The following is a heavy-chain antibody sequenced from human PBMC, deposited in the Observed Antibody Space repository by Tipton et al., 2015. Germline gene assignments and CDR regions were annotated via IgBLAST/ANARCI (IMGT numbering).Heavy chain of an antibody. V-gene: IGHV4-39*07. Sequence: TLSLTCTVSGGSVSSSSYYWGWIRQPPGKGLEWIGSIYHSGSTYYNPSLKSRVTISVDTSKNQFSLRLSSVTAADTAVYYCASEVYDSSAYYSAFDYWGQGTLVTVSS. CDR2: IYHSGST. J-gene: IGHJ4*02. CDR1: GGSVSSSSYY. D-gene: IGHD3-22*01. CDR3: ASEVYDSSAYYSAFDY.